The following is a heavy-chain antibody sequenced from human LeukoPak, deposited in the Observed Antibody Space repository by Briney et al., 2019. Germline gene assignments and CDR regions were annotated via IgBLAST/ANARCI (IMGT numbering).Heavy chain of an antibody. Sequence: GGSLRLSCTASGFTFGDYAMSWFRQAPGKGLEWVSSISSTSSYINYADSVKGRFTISRDNAKNSLYLQMNSLRAEDTAMYFCVRDVGAVRGEVYFDYWGQGTLVTVSS. CDR3: VRDVGAVRGEVYFDY. CDR1: GFTFGDYA. J-gene: IGHJ4*02. V-gene: IGHV3-21*01. D-gene: IGHD3-10*01. CDR2: ISSTSSYI.